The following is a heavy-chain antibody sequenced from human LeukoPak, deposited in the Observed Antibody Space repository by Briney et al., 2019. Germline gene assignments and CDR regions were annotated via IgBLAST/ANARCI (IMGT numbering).Heavy chain of an antibody. CDR1: GFTFSSYS. CDR2: ISSSSSYI. CDR3: ARDIDVSIVVVPAAIDL. Sequence: GGPLRLSCAASGFTFSSYSMNWVRKAPAKGLEGVSSISSSSSYIYYADSVKGRFTISRDNAKNSLYLQTNSLGAEDTAVYYCARDIDVSIVVVPAAIDLGGQGTLVTVSS. V-gene: IGHV3-21*01. D-gene: IGHD2-2*01. J-gene: IGHJ4*02.